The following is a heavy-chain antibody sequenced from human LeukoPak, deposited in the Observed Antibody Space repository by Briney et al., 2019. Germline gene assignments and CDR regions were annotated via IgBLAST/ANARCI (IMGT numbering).Heavy chain of an antibody. V-gene: IGHV4-59*01. CDR3: ARVGAWYSSGWYYFDY. CDR1: GDSISSNY. CDR2: IYYSGST. J-gene: IGHJ4*02. D-gene: IGHD6-19*01. Sequence: PSETLSLTCTISGDSISSNYWSWIRQPPGKGLEWIGYIYYSGSTSYNPSLKSRVTISADTSNNQFSLKLNSVTAADTAVYYCARVGAWYSSGWYYFDYWGQGTLVTVSS.